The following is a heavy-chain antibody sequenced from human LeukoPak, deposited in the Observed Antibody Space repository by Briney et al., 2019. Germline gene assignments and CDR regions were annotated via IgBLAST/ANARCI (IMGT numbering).Heavy chain of an antibody. V-gene: IGHV5-51*01. J-gene: IGHJ3*02. D-gene: IGHD2-2*01. CDR2: IYPGDSDT. CDR3: ARHGFGVDCSSTSCYVAFDI. Sequence: GESLKISCKGSGYSFTSYWIGWVRQMPGKGLEWMGIIYPGDSDTRYSPSFQGQVTISADKSISTAYLQWSSLKASDTAMYYCARHGFGVDCSSTSCYVAFDIWGQGTMVTVSS. CDR1: GYSFTSYW.